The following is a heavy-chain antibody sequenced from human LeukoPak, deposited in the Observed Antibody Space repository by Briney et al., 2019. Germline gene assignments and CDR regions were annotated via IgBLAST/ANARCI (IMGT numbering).Heavy chain of an antibody. J-gene: IGHJ4*02. CDR1: GFTFSSYA. V-gene: IGHV3-23*01. D-gene: IGHD3-3*01. CDR3: AKDRRFWSGYPRFDY. CDR2: ISGSGGST. Sequence: TGGSLRLSCAASGFTFSSYAMSWVRQAPGKGLEWVSAISGSGGSTYYADSVKGRFTISRDNSKNTLYLQMNSLRAEDTAVYYCAKDRRFWSGYPRFDYWGQGTLVTVSS.